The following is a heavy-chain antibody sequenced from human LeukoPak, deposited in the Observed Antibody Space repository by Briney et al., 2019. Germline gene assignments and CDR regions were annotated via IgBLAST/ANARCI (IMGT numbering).Heavy chain of an antibody. D-gene: IGHD3-10*01. V-gene: IGHV3-21*01. CDR3: ARDRSHYYGSGSYGSGFDY. J-gene: IGHJ4*02. CDR1: GFTFSSYS. CDR2: ISSSSSYI. Sequence: GGSLRLSCAASGFTFSSYSMNWVRQAPGKGLEWVSSISSSSSYIYYADSVKGRFTISRDNAKNSLYLQMNSLRAEDTAEYYCARDRSHYYGSGSYGSGFDYWGQGTLVTVSS.